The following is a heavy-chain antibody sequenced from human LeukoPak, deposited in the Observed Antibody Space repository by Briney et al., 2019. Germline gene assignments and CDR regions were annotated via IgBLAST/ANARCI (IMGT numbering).Heavy chain of an antibody. V-gene: IGHV5-51*01. CDR2: IYPGDSDT. Sequence: GESLKISCKGSGYSFTSYWIGWVRQMPGKGLEWMGIIYPGDSDTRYSPSFQGQVTISADKSISTAYLQWSSLKASDTAMYYCATRLVYSSGRYFMPFDYWGQGTLVTVSS. CDR1: GYSFTSYW. CDR3: ATRLVYSSGRYFMPFDY. J-gene: IGHJ4*02. D-gene: IGHD6-19*01.